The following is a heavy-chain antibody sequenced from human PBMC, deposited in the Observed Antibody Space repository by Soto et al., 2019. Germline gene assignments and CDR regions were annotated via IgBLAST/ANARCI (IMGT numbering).Heavy chain of an antibody. CDR1: GFTFSSYS. J-gene: IGHJ6*02. Sequence: GGSLRLSCAASGFTFSSYSMNWVRQAPGKGLEWVSSISSSSSYIYYADSVKGRFTISRDNAKNSLYLQMNSLRAEDTAVYYCARGPYYYGSGTDLDYYYGMDVWGQGTTVTASS. CDR2: ISSSSSYI. CDR3: ARGPYYYGSGTDLDYYYGMDV. V-gene: IGHV3-21*01. D-gene: IGHD3-10*01.